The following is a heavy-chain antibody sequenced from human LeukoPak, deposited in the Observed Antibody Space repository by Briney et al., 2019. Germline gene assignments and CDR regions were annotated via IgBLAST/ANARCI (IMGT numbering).Heavy chain of an antibody. CDR1: GFTFNDYY. J-gene: IGHJ4*02. Sequence: GGSLRLSCAASGFTFNDYYMSWIRQAPGEGLEWISYISGSGDRIYYADSVKGRFTISRDNAKNSLYLQLNSLRAEDTAVYYCARDYNANGFDYWGQGTLVTVSS. V-gene: IGHV3-11*04. CDR3: ARDYNANGFDY. CDR2: ISGSGDRI. D-gene: IGHD2-8*01.